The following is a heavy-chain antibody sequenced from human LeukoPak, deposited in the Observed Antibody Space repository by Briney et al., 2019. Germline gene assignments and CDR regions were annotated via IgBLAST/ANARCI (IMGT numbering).Heavy chain of an antibody. CDR1: GGSIISSDYH. V-gene: IGHV4-39*01. CDR2: ISYSGNT. J-gene: IGHJ3*02. D-gene: IGHD2-15*01. Sequence: AETLSLTCTVSGGSIISSDYHWGWVRQPPGKGLEWIGTISYSGNTDYNPSLRSRVTISVDTSNNQFSLRLGSVTAADTAVYHCARHCCSGPAKRVFDIWGQGTMVTVSS. CDR3: ARHCCSGPAKRVFDI.